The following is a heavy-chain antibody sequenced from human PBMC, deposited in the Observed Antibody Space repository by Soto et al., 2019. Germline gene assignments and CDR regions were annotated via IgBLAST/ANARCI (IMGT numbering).Heavy chain of an antibody. D-gene: IGHD2-15*01. J-gene: IGHJ3*02. CDR3: ARGDIVVVVAATEGAFDI. CDR2: ISSSSSYI. V-gene: IGHV3-21*01. CDR1: GFTFSSYS. Sequence: GGSLRLSCAASGFTFSSYSMNWVRQAPGKGLEWVSSISSSSSYIYYADSVKGRFTISRDNAKNSLYLQMNSLRAEDTAVYYCARGDIVVVVAATEGAFDIWGQGTMVTVSS.